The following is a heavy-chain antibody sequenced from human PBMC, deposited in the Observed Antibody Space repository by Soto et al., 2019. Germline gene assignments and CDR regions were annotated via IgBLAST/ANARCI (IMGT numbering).Heavy chain of an antibody. D-gene: IGHD2-2*01. V-gene: IGHV1-69*13. CDR1: GGTFSSYA. CDR2: IIPIFGTA. Sequence: GASVKVSCKASGGTFSSYAISWVRQAPGQGLEWMGGIIPIFGTANYAQKFQGRVTITADESTSTAYMELSSLRSEDTAVYYCARMPTDFCSSTSCVDYWGQGTLVTVSS. J-gene: IGHJ4*02. CDR3: ARMPTDFCSSTSCVDY.